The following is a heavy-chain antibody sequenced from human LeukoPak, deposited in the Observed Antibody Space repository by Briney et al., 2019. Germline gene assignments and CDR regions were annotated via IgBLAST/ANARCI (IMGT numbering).Heavy chain of an antibody. CDR1: GFTFSSYS. D-gene: IGHD1-26*01. J-gene: IGHJ3*02. CDR3: ARDHNWELLHPDAFDI. V-gene: IGHV3-21*01. Sequence: PGGSLRLSCAASGFTFSSYSMNWVRQAPGKGLEWVSSISSSSSSYIYYADSVKGRFTISRDNAKNSLYLQMNSLRAEDTAVYYCARDHNWELLHPDAFDIWGQGTMVTVSS. CDR2: ISSSSSSYI.